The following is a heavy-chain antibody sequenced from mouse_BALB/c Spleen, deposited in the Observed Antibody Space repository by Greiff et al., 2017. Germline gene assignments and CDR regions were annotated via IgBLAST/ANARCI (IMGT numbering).Heavy chain of an antibody. J-gene: IGHJ3*01. CDR3: ARGQLGLREFAY. Sequence: VQLQQPGAELVKPGAPVKLSCKASGYTFTSYWMNWVKQRPGRGLEWIGRIDPSDSETHYNQKFKDKATLTVDKSSSTAYIQLSSLTSEDSAVYYCARGQLGLREFAYWGQGTLVTVSA. V-gene: IGHV1-69*02. CDR1: GYTFTSYW. CDR2: IDPSDSET. D-gene: IGHD3-2*01.